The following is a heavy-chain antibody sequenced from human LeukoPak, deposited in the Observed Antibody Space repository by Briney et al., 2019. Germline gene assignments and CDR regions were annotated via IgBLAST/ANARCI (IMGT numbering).Heavy chain of an antibody. CDR1: GFTFSSYS. D-gene: IGHD2-2*02. J-gene: IGHJ4*02. CDR3: ARAVPAAITPRGY. V-gene: IGHV3-48*01. CDR2: ISSSSSTI. Sequence: SGGSLRLSCAASGFTFSSYSMNWVRQAPGKGLEWVSYISSSSSTIYYADYVKGRFTISRDNAKNSLYLQMNSLRAEDTAVYYCARAVPAAITPRGYWGQGTLVTVSS.